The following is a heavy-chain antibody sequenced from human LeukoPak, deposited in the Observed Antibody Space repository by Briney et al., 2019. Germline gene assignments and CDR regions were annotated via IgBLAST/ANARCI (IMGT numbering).Heavy chain of an antibody. J-gene: IGHJ4*02. CDR1: GGSFSGYY. Sequence: KTSETLSLTCAVYGGSFSGYYWSWIRQPPGKGLEWIGEINHSGSTNDNPSLKSRVTISVDTSKNQFSLKLSSVTAADTAVYYCASLIYDDSSGYQDYWGQGTLVTVSS. D-gene: IGHD3-22*01. CDR2: INHSGST. CDR3: ASLIYDDSSGYQDY. V-gene: IGHV4-34*01.